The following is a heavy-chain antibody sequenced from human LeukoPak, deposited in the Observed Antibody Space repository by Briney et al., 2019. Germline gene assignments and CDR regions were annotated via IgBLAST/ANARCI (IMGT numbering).Heavy chain of an antibody. D-gene: IGHD2-2*02. V-gene: IGHV4-34*01. CDR2: VNHSGTT. CDR1: DGLFSGYY. Sequence: SETLSLTCAVYDGLFSGYYWSWIRQPPGMGLDWIGEVNHSGTTNYNPSLKSRVTISVDTSKSQFSLKLTSVTAADTAVYYCARVPDCSTTSCYTLGWLDSWGQGTLVTVSS. CDR3: ARVPDCSTTSCYTLGWLDS. J-gene: IGHJ5*01.